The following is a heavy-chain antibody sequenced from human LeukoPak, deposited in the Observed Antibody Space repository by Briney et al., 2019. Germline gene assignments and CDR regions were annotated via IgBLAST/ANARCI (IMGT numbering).Heavy chain of an antibody. CDR3: AKDISSGYSTLFDF. D-gene: IGHD3-22*01. CDR2: VSGSGGYT. J-gene: IGHJ4*02. CDR1: GFTFSSYA. V-gene: IGHV3-23*01. Sequence: GGSLRLSCAASGFTFSSYAMTWVRQAPGKGLEWVSVVSGSGGYTYYADSVKGRFTISRDNSKNTLYLQMNSLRAEDTAVYYWAKDISSGYSTLFDFWGQGTLVTVSS.